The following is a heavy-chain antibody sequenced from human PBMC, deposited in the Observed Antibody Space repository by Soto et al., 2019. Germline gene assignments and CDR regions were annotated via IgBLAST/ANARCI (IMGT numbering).Heavy chain of an antibody. J-gene: IGHJ6*02. CDR1: GGSINSGDYY. CDR3: ARDRYYGSGTYYNFYSGMDV. V-gene: IGHV4-30-4*08. D-gene: IGHD3-10*01. CDR2: IFHSGST. Sequence: SETLSLTXTVSGGSINSGDYYWTWDRQPPGKGLEWIGNIFHSGSTYYTPSLQSRVTISLDTSKNHFLLKLSSVTPADTAVYYGARDRYYGSGTYYNFYSGMDVWGQGTTVTVSS.